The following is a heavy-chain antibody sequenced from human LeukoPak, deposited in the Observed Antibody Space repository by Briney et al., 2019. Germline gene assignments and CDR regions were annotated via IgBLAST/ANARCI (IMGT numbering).Heavy chain of an antibody. CDR3: ARELYSGSNLAFDY. CDR1: GFTFSNYG. Sequence: PGGSLRLSCAASGFTFSNYGMHWVRQAPGKGLEWVAFIQYDGSDKYYADSVKGRFTISRDNSKNTLYLQMNSLRTEDTAVYYCARELYSGSNLAFDYWGQGTLVTVSS. V-gene: IGHV3-30*02. D-gene: IGHD1-26*01. J-gene: IGHJ4*02. CDR2: IQYDGSDK.